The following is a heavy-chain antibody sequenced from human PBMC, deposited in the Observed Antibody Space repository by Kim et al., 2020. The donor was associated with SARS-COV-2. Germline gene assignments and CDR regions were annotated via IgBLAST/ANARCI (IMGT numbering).Heavy chain of an antibody. Sequence: SETLSLTCTVSGGSISSSSYYWGWIRQPPGKGLEWIGSIYYSGSTYYNPSLKSRVTISVDTSKNQFSLKLSSVTAADTAVYYCASDYYDSSGYWGSWGQGTLVTVSS. V-gene: IGHV4-39*07. J-gene: IGHJ4*02. CDR1: GGSISSSSYY. CDR3: ASDYYDSSGYWGS. D-gene: IGHD3-22*01. CDR2: IYYSGST.